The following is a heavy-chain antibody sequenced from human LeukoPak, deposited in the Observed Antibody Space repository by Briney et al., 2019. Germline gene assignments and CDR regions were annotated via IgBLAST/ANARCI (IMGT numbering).Heavy chain of an antibody. D-gene: IGHD3-10*01. J-gene: IGHJ4*02. CDR1: GYTRTELS. Sequence: ASVKVSCKVSGYTRTELSMHWVRQAPGKGLVWMGGFDPEDGETIYAQKFQGRVTITADESTSTAYMELSSLRSEDTAVYYCARGPYYGSGSYSVVYWGQGTLVTVSS. CDR3: ARGPYYGSGSYSVVY. V-gene: IGHV1-24*01. CDR2: FDPEDGET.